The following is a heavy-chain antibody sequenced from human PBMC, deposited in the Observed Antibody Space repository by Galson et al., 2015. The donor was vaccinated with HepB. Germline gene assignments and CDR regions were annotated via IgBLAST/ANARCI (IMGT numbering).Heavy chain of an antibody. CDR1: GFTFSNAW. V-gene: IGHV3-15*01. Sequence: SLRLSCAASGFTFSNAWMSWVRQAPGKGLEWVGRIKSKTGGGTTDYAAPVKGRFTISRDDSKNTLYLQMNSLKTEDTAVYYCTTSPVWWLVSGDYWGQGTLVTVSS. D-gene: IGHD6-19*01. CDR3: TTSPVWWLVSGDY. J-gene: IGHJ4*02. CDR2: IKSKTGGGTT.